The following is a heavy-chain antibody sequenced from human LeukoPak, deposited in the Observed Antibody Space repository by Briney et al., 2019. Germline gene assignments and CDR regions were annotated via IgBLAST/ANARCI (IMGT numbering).Heavy chain of an antibody. J-gene: IGHJ4*02. Sequence: GGSLRLSCAASGFTFSGSAIHWVRQASGKGLEWVGRIRDKANSYATAYIASVKGRFTISRDDSKNTAYLLMSSLKTEDTAVYYCTRWDCTTTGCYPFDYWGQGTLVTVSS. V-gene: IGHV3-73*01. CDR3: TRWDCTTTGCYPFDY. D-gene: IGHD2-2*01. CDR2: IRDKANSYAT. CDR1: GFTFSGSA.